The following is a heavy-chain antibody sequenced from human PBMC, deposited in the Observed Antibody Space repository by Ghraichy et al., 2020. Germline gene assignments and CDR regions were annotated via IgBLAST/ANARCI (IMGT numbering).Heavy chain of an antibody. Sequence: SETLSLTCAVYGGSFSGYYWSWIRQPPGKGLEWIGEINHSGSTNYNPSLKSRVTISVDTSKNQFSLKLSSVTAADTAVYYCARGLAGAGYWGQGTLVTVSS. D-gene: IGHD6-19*01. CDR2: INHSGST. J-gene: IGHJ4*02. CDR3: ARGLAGAGY. CDR1: GGSFSGYY. V-gene: IGHV4-34*01.